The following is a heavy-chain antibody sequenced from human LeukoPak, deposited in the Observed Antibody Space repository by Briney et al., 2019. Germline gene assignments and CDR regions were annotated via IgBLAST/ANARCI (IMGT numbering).Heavy chain of an antibody. D-gene: IGHD6-6*01. V-gene: IGHV4-4*07. CDR3: ARDSSGSTSSLPGTNWFNP. CDR2: IYTIGRL. CDR1: GGSITGYY. J-gene: IGHJ5*02. Sequence: KTSETLSLTCTVSGGSITGYYWSWIRQPAGKGLEWIGRIYTIGRLNYNPSLESRVTMSVDTSKNQFSLKPNSVTAADTAVYYCARDSSGSTSSLPGTNWFNPWGQGTLVTVSS.